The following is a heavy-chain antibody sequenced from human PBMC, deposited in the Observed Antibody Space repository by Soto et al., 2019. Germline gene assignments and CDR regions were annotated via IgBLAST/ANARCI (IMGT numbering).Heavy chain of an antibody. CDR2: IIPILGTA. CDR1: GGTFNNNA. Sequence: QVQLVQSGAEVKKPGSSVKVSCKASGGTFNNNAISWVRQAPGQGLEWMGGIIPILGTANYAQKFRGRVTITADEYTSTGYMDLSSLRSEDRAVYYCARTYDSSDYYGGGMDVWGQGTTVTVSS. D-gene: IGHD3-22*01. J-gene: IGHJ6*02. CDR3: ARTYDSSDYYGGGMDV. V-gene: IGHV1-69*01.